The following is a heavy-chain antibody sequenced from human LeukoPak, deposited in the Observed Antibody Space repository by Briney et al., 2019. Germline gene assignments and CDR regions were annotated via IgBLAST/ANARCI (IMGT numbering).Heavy chain of an antibody. D-gene: IGHD1-26*01. J-gene: IGHJ4*02. CDR1: GFTVSSNY. CDR3: ARDIGSSASY. V-gene: IGHV3-53*01. Sequence: PGGSLRLSCAASGFTVSSNYMSWVRQAPGKGLEWVSVIYSGGSTYYADSVKGRFTFSRDNSKNTLYLQMNSLRAGDTAVYYCARDIGSSASYWGQGTLVTVSS. CDR2: IYSGGST.